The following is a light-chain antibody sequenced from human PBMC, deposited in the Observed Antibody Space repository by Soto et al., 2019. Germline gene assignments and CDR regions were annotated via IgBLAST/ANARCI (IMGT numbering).Light chain of an antibody. V-gene: IGKV2-24*01. Sequence: IVMTQTPLSSAVTLGQPASISCRSSQSLEESDGNSYLSWLHQRPGQPPRLLIYYISNRLSGVPDRISGRGAGTVFTLRISRGEADDVGLYYCMQAKQFPWTFGQGTRVEIK. J-gene: IGKJ1*01. CDR1: QSLEESDGNSY. CDR3: MQAKQFPWT. CDR2: YIS.